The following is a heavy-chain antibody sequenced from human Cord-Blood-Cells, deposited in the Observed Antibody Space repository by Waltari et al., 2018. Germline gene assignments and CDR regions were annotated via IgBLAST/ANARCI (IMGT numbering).Heavy chain of an antibody. CDR2: IIPIFGTA. V-gene: IGHV1-69*06. J-gene: IGHJ6*02. Sequence: QVQLVQSGAEVKKPGSSVQVSCKASGGTFSSYAISWVRQAPGQGLEWMGGIIPIFGTANYAQKFQGRVTITADKSTSTAYMELSSLRSEDTAVYYCARAGDYGPFYYYYGMDVWGQGTTVTVSS. D-gene: IGHD4-17*01. CDR1: GGTFSSYA. CDR3: ARAGDYGPFYYYYGMDV.